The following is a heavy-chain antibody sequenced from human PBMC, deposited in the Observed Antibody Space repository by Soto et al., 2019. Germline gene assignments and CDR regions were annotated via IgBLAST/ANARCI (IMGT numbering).Heavy chain of an antibody. CDR1: GYTFTSYD. CDR2: MNPNSGNT. D-gene: IGHD5-12*01. J-gene: IGHJ4*02. V-gene: IGHV1-8*01. CDR3: ARGRRGYSGYDFSDFDY. Sequence: QVQLVQSGAEVQKPGASVKVSCKASGYTFTSYDINWVRQATGQGLEWMGWMNPNSGNTGYAQKFQGRVTMTRNTSISTAYMELSSLRSEDTAVYYCARGRRGYSGYDFSDFDYWGQGTLVTVSS.